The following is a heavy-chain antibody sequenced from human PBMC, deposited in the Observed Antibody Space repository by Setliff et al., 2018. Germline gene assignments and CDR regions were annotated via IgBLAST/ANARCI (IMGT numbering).Heavy chain of an antibody. CDR1: GFTFNTYW. CDR3: ARDSDYYDSSGYYRIDY. CDR2: IKQDGSEK. V-gene: IGHV3-7*03. J-gene: IGHJ4*02. D-gene: IGHD3-22*01. Sequence: GGSLRLSCAGSGFTFNTYWINWVRQAPGKGLEWVANIKQDGSEKYYVDSVKGRFAISRDNARNSLYLQMNSLRGEDTAVYYCARDSDYYDSSGYYRIDYWGQGTLVTVSS.